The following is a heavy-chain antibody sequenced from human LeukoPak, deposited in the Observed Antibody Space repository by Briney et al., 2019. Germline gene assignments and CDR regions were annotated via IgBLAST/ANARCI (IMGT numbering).Heavy chain of an antibody. CDR2: INHSGST. D-gene: IGHD2-2*02. Sequence: SETLSLTCAVYGGSSSDYYWTWIRQPPGKGLEWIGEINHSGSTNYNPSLKSRITISVDTSKNQFSLKLNSVTAADTAVYYCARGGWVVPAAINSWGQGTLVTVSS. V-gene: IGHV4-34*01. J-gene: IGHJ4*02. CDR3: ARGGWVVPAAINS. CDR1: GGSSSDYY.